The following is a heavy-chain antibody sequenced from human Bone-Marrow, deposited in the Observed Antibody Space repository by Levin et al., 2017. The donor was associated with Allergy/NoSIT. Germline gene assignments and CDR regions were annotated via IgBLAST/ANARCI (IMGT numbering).Heavy chain of an antibody. J-gene: IGHJ5*02. CDR1: GYTFTGYY. CDR3: ARAWGVTIFGVWMRTGRNWFDP. D-gene: IGHD3-3*01. V-gene: IGHV1-2*02. Sequence: ASVKVSCKASGYTFTGYYMHWVRQAPGQGLEWMGWINPNSGGTNYAQKFQGRVTMTRDTSISTAYMELSRLRSDDTAVYYCARAWGVTIFGVWMRTGRNWFDPWGQGTLVTVSS. CDR2: INPNSGGT.